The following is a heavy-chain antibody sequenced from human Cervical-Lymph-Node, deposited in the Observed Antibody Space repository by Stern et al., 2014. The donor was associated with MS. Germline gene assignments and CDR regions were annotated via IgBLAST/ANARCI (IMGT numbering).Heavy chain of an antibody. V-gene: IGHV1-69*01. Sequence: VQLMQSGAEVKKPGSSVKVSCKASGGTFNKFPSSWVRQAPGQGLEWMGGSVPVFGPPTYAQEFRGRVTITADFSTSTVYMELSSLRSDDTAFYYCALSSETSDRWYSLGYDLWGQGTLVTVSS. CDR1: GGTFNKFP. J-gene: IGHJ5*02. D-gene: IGHD6-13*01. CDR3: ALSSETSDRWYSLGYDL. CDR2: SVPVFGPP.